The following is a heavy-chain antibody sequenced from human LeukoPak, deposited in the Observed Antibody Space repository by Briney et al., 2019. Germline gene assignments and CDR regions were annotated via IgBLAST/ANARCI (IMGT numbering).Heavy chain of an antibody. V-gene: IGHV1-2*02. J-gene: IGHJ4*02. Sequence: SVKVSCKASGYTFSDYYIHWVRQAPGQGLEWMGWITPNSGGTKYAQRFQGRVTMTRDTSISTAYMDLSSLGSDDTAIFYCVRKSATRRTSEFDYWGQGTLVPVST. CDR1: GYTFSDYY. D-gene: IGHD2-15*01. CDR3: VRKSATRRTSEFDY. CDR2: ITPNSGGT.